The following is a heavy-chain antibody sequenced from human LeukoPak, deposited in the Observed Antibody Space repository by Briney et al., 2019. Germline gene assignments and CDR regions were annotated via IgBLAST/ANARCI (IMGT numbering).Heavy chain of an antibody. CDR3: ARSNNIVGATYFDY. CDR2: ISSDGGNT. D-gene: IGHD1-26*01. V-gene: IGHV3-64*02. J-gene: IGHJ4*02. CDR1: GFTFSSYG. Sequence: GRSLRLSCAASGFTFSSYGMHWVRQAPGKGLEYISSISSDGGNTYYADSVKGRFTISRDNSNNTLYLQMGRLRAEDMAVYYCARSNNIVGATYFDYWGQGTLVTVSS.